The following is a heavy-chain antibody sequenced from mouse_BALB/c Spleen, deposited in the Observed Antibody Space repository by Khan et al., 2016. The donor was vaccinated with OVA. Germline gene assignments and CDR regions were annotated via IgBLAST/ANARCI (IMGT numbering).Heavy chain of an antibody. Sequence: QVQLQQSGAELVKPGASVKLSCKASGYTFTSYQMYWVKQRPGQGLEWIGEINPNNGGTNCNEKFKSKATLTVDKSSSTAFMQLSSLTSEDSAVYYCIRGGYGGFAYWCQGTLVTVSA. V-gene: IGHV1S81*02. CDR1: GYTFTSYQ. CDR2: INPNNGGT. J-gene: IGHJ3*01. D-gene: IGHD1-1*01. CDR3: IRGGYGGFAY.